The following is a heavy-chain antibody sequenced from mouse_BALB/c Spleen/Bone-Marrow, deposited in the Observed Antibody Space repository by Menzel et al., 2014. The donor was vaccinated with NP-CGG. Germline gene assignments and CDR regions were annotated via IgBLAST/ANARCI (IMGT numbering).Heavy chain of an antibody. J-gene: IGHJ4*01. V-gene: IGHV5-9-1*01. CDR1: GFTFSSYA. Sequence: EVKLMESGGGLVKPGGSLKLSCAASGFTFSSYAMSWVRQTPEKRLEWVATISSGGSYTYFSDSVMGRFTISRDNAKNTLYLQMSSLRSEDTAMYYCASSLYDYDAVDYWDQATSVTVSS. CDR3: ASSLYDYDAVDY. CDR2: ISSGGSYT. D-gene: IGHD1-1*01.